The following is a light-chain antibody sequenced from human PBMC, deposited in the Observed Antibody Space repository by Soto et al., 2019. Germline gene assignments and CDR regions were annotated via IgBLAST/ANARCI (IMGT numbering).Light chain of an antibody. V-gene: IGKV3-11*01. Sequence: EIVLTQSPAALSSFPGDRVTLSCRASQYINTRLAWDQHRPGQATRLLIYQTSIRAAGIPDTFSASRSGTDFTLTISDGHPEDCSRYDCHQRQSKPGTVGQGTKVDI. CDR3: HQRQSKPGT. CDR1: QYINTR. J-gene: IGKJ1*01. CDR2: QTS.